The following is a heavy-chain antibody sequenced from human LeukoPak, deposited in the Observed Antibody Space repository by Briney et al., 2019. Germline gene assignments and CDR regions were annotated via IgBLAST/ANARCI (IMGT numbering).Heavy chain of an antibody. V-gene: IGHV1-69*01. CDR3: ARNHYDFWSEISQPPWWFDP. Sequence: SVKVSCKASGGTFSSYAISWVRQAPGQGLEWMGGIIPIFGTANYAQKFQGRVTITADESTSTAYMELSSLRSEDTAVYYCARNHYDFWSEISQPPWWFDPWGQGTLVAVSS. CDR1: GGTFSSYA. D-gene: IGHD3-3*01. CDR2: IIPIFGTA. J-gene: IGHJ5*02.